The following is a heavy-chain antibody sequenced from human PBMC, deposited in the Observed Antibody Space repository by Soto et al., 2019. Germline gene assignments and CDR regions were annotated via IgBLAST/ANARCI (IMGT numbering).Heavy chain of an antibody. J-gene: IGHJ6*02. CDR1: GYTFTSYD. D-gene: IGHD2-2*01. V-gene: IGHV1-69*06. Sequence: QVQLVQSGAEVKKPGASVKVSCKASGYTFTSYDINWVRQATGQGLEWMGGIIPIFNTANYAQKFQGRVTITADKSTSKASMELSSLISEDTDVYSCARGLVVPAGIRYYYSGMDVWGQGTTFTFSS. CDR2: IIPIFNTA. CDR3: ARGLVVPAGIRYYYSGMDV.